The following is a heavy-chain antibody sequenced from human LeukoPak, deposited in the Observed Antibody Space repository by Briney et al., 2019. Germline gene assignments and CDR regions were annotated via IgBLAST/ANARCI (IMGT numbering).Heavy chain of an antibody. D-gene: IGHD6-13*01. CDR3: ARGYSSSWYGDWFDP. CDR2: INPNSGGT. Sequence: ASVKVSCKASGYTFTCYYMHWVRQAPGQGLEGMGWINPNSGGTNYAQKFQGRVTMTRDTSISTAYMELSRLRSDDTAVYYCARGYSSSWYGDWFDPWGQGTLVTVSS. J-gene: IGHJ5*02. V-gene: IGHV1-2*02. CDR1: GYTFTCYY.